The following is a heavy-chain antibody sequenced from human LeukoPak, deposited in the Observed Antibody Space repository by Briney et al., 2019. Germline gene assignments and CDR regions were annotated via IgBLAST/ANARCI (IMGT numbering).Heavy chain of an antibody. CDR1: GGSFSGYY. Sequence: TASETLSLTCAVYGGSFSGYYWIWMRQPPGKGLEWIGEINHSGSTNYNPSLKSRVTISVDTSKNQFSLKLSSVTAADTAVYYCARGRRSTAYYYYYYMDVWGKGTTVTVSS. V-gene: IGHV4-34*01. CDR2: INHSGST. CDR3: ARGRRSTAYYYYYYMDV. D-gene: IGHD4-11*01. J-gene: IGHJ6*03.